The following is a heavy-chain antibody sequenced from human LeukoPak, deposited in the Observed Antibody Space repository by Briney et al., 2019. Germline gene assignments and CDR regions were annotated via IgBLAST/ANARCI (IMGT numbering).Heavy chain of an antibody. CDR3: ARRGGSYSHSDF. CDR1: GYTFSSYG. CDR2: VSPFNGNT. Sequence: ASVKVSCKASGYTFSSYGIIWVRQAPGQGLQWMGWVSPFNGNTDYAPKLQGRVTMTTDTSTTTAYMELRSLTSDDTAVYYCARRGGSYSHSDFWRQGTLVTVSS. V-gene: IGHV1-18*01. J-gene: IGHJ4*02. D-gene: IGHD1-26*01.